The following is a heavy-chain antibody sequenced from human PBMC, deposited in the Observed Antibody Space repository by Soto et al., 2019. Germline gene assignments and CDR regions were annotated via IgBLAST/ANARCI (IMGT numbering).Heavy chain of an antibody. D-gene: IGHD6-6*01. CDR1: GFTFSDYY. CDR2: ISSSGSTI. CDR3: ARGRKQLGLDP. Sequence: GGSLRLSCAASGFTFSDYYMSWVRQAPGKGLEWVSYISSSGSTIYYADSVKGRFTMSRGNAKNSLYLQMNSLRAEDTAVYYCARGRKQLGLDPWGQGTLVTVSS. J-gene: IGHJ5*02. V-gene: IGHV3-11*01.